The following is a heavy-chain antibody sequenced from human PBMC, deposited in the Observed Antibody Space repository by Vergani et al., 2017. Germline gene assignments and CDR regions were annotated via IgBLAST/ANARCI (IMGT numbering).Heavy chain of an antibody. CDR1: GYTFTDHY. Sequence: EVQLVQSGAEVKKPGATMKISCKVSGYTFTDHYMHWVKQAPGKGLEWMGLVDPEDGETIYAEKFKGRVTIAADTSTDTAHLELSSLRTEDTAVYYCATKSCGTPGCQIWYIREWGQGTLVTVSS. CDR3: ATKSCGTPGCQIWYIRE. D-gene: IGHD1-1*01. J-gene: IGHJ1*01. CDR2: VDPEDGET. V-gene: IGHV1-69-2*01.